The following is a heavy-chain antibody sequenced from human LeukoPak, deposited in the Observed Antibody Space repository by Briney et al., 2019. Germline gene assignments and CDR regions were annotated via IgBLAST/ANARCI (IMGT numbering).Heavy chain of an antibody. CDR1: GGSISSYY. J-gene: IGHJ4*02. Sequence: SETLSLTCTVSGGSISSYYWSWIRQPPGKGLEWIGYIYYSGSTNYNPSLKSRVTISVDTSKNQFSLKLSSVTAADTAVYYCAREVVATDVFDYWGQGTLVTVSS. CDR2: IYYSGST. CDR3: AREVVATDVFDY. D-gene: IGHD5-12*01. V-gene: IGHV4-59*01.